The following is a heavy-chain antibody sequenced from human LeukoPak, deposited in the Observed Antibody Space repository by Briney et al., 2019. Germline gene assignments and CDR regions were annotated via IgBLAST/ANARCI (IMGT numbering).Heavy chain of an antibody. V-gene: IGHV4-38-2*02. D-gene: IGHD2-15*01. CDR3: ARHPYCSGGSCYPVDY. CDR1: GYSISSGYY. Sequence: NASETLSLTCTVSGYSISSGYYWGWIRQPPGKGLEWIGSIYHIGSTYYNPSLKSRVTISVDTSKNQFSLKLSSVTAADTAVYYCARHPYCSGGSCYPVDYWGQGTLVTVSS. J-gene: IGHJ4*02. CDR2: IYHIGST.